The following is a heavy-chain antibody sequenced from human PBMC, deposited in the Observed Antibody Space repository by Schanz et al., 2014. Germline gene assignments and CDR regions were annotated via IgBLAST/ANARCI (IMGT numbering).Heavy chain of an antibody. J-gene: IGHJ5*01. V-gene: IGHV3-48*01. D-gene: IGHD2-15*01. CDR2: ITYNGGTI. Sequence: EVQLLESGGGLVQPGGSLRLSCAASGFGFSIYSMNWVRQAPGKGLEWVSYITYNGGTIYYADSVKGRFTISRDNSKNTLYLQMNSLRAEDTAVYYCAKTPREYCNYDNCPNWFDSWGQGTLXTASS. CDR3: AKTPREYCNYDNCPNWFDS. CDR1: GFGFSIYS.